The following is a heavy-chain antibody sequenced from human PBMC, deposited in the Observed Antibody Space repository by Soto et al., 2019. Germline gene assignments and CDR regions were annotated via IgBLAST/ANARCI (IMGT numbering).Heavy chain of an antibody. D-gene: IGHD6-6*01. CDR2: INHSGST. CDR3: ARGSIAARLRL. J-gene: IGHJ4*02. CDR1: DGSFSGYY. Sequence: PSATLSLTCAVYDGSFSGYYSSWIRQSPGKGLEWIGEINHSGSTSCNPSLKSRVTISVDTSENQFSLKLTAVTAADTAVYYCARGSIAARLRLWGQGTLVTVSS. V-gene: IGHV4-34*01.